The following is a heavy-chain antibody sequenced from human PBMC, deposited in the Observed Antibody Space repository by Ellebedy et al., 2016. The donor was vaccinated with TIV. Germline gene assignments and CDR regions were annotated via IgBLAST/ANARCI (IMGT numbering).Heavy chain of an antibody. V-gene: IGHV4-59*08. CDR3: ARLVAITGTTDYFDY. Sequence: SETLSLTCTVSGGSISSYYWSWIRQPPGKGLEWIGYIYYNGSTNYNPSLKSRVTISVDTSKNQFSLKLSSVTAADTAVYYCARLVAITGTTDYFDYWGQGTLVTVSS. CDR1: GGSISSYY. CDR2: IYYNGST. D-gene: IGHD1-7*01. J-gene: IGHJ4*02.